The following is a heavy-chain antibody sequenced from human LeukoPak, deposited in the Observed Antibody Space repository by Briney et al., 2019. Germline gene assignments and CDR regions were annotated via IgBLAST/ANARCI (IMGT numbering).Heavy chain of an antibody. CDR3: AKHYGGNSGDSALDI. J-gene: IGHJ3*02. CDR2: ISGSGGAT. V-gene: IGHV3-23*01. D-gene: IGHD4-23*01. CDR1: GLSFSSYA. Sequence: PGGSLRLSCAASGLSFSSYAMSWVRQAPEKGLEWVSTISGSGGATYYTDSVKGRFTISRDNSKNTLYLQMNSLRAEDTALYYCAKHYGGNSGDSALDIWGQRTMVTVSS.